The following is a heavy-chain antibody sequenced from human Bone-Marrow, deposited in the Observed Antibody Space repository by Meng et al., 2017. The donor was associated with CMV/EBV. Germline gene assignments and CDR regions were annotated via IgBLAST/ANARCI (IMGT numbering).Heavy chain of an antibody. J-gene: IGHJ4*02. CDR2: IRDDGSNT. D-gene: IGHD5-12*01. Sequence: GGSLRRPCAASGFTFSSYGMYWVRQAPGKGLQWVAFIRDDGSNTYYADSVKGRFTISRDNSKNTVYLQMNSLRAEDTAVYYCANRYSGYEDVWYFDYWGQGTRVTCYS. CDR3: ANRYSGYEDVWYFDY. CDR1: GFTFSSYG. V-gene: IGHV3-30*02.